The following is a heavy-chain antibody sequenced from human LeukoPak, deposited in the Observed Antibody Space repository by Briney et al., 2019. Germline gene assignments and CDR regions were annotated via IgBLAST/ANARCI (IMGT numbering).Heavy chain of an antibody. V-gene: IGHV3-53*01. Sequence: GGSLRLSCAASGFTVSSNYMSWVRQAPGKGLEWVSVIYSGGSTYYADSVKGRFTISRDNSKNTLYLQMNSLRAEDTAVYYCARTKSTLWPAAISDYWGQGTLVPVSS. CDR3: ARTKSTLWPAAISDY. J-gene: IGHJ4*02. D-gene: IGHD2-2*01. CDR1: GFTVSSNY. CDR2: IYSGGST.